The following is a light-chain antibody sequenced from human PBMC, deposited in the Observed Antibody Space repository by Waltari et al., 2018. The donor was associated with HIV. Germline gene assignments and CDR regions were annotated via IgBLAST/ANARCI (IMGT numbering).Light chain of an antibody. CDR3: SSYKSRSTLI. J-gene: IGLJ2*01. V-gene: IGLV2-14*01. CDR2: EVT. Sequence: QSALTQPASVSGSPGQSITISCTGPNSDIGGYNYVSWYQQHPRKSPKLMMYEVTKRPSGVVNRFSGSKSGNTASLAVTGLQAEDEADYYCSSYKSRSTLIFGGGTKLTVL. CDR1: NSDIGGYNY.